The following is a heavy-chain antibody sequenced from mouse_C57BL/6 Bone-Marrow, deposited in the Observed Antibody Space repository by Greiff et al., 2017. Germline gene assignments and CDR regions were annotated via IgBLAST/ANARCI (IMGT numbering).Heavy chain of an antibody. V-gene: IGHV1-76*01. CDR3: ARFNWDYALDY. Sequence: VQLQQSGAELVRPGASVKLSCKASGYTFTDYYINWVKQRPGQGLEWIARIYPGSGNTYYNEKFKGKATLTAEKSSSTAYMQLSSLTSEDSAVYFCARFNWDYALDYWGQGTTLTVSS. CDR2: IYPGSGNT. J-gene: IGHJ2*01. D-gene: IGHD2-4*01. CDR1: GYTFTDYY.